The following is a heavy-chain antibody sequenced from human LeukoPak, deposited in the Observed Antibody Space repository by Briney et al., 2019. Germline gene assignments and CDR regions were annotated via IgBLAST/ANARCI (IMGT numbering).Heavy chain of an antibody. V-gene: IGHV4-38-2*02. CDR2: IYHSERT. J-gene: IGHJ4*02. Sequence: SETLSLTCTVSGYSISSGYYWGWIRQPPGKGLEWIGSIYHSERTHYNPSLKSRVTISVDTSKNQFSLKLSSVTAADRAVYYCARVLPITPYFDYWGQGTLLTVSP. CDR3: ARVLPITPYFDY. CDR1: GYSISSGYY. D-gene: IGHD4-23*01.